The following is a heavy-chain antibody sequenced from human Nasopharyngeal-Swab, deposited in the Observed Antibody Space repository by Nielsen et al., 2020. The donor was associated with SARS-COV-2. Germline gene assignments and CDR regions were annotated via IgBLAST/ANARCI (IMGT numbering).Heavy chain of an antibody. CDR3: ARGVTMVRGVIRKAGDYFDY. V-gene: IGHV4-34*01. CDR1: GGSFSGYY. CDR2: INHSGST. D-gene: IGHD3-10*01. J-gene: IGHJ4*02. Sequence: SETLSLTCAVYGGSFSGYYWSWIRQPPGKGLEWIGEINHSGSTNCNPSLKSRVTISVDTSKNQFSLKLSSVTAADTAVYYCARGVTMVRGVIRKAGDYFDYWGQGTLVTVSS.